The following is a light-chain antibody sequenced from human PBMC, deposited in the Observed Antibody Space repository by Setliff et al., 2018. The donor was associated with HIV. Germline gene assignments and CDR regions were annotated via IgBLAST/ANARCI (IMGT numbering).Light chain of an antibody. Sequence: QSVLTQPASVSGSPGQSITISCTGTSSDVGSYNFVSWFQQLPGKAPKLMIYEVTKRPSEVSNRFSGSKSGNTASLTISGLQAEDEAYYYCCSYAGSSTYVFGTGTKVTVL. CDR2: EVT. CDR3: CSYAGSSTYV. J-gene: IGLJ1*01. V-gene: IGLV2-23*02. CDR1: SSDVGSYNF.